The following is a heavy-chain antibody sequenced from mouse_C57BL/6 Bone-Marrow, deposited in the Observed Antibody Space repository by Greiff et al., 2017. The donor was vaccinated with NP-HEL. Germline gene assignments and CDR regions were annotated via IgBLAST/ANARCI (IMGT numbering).Heavy chain of an antibody. D-gene: IGHD1-1*01. Sequence: QVQLKQPGAELVKPGASVKLSCKASGYTFTSYWMHWVKQRPGQGLEWIGMIHPNSGSTNYNEKFKSKATLTVDKSSSTAYMQLSSLTSEDSAVYYCARSGDYSFAYWGQGTTLTVSS. CDR3: ARSGDYSFAY. V-gene: IGHV1-64*01. J-gene: IGHJ2*01. CDR2: IHPNSGST. CDR1: GYTFTSYW.